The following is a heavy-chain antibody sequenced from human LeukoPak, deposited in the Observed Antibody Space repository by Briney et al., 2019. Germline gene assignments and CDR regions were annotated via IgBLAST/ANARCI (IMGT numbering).Heavy chain of an antibody. CDR2: IYTSGGA. Sequence: SETLSLTCIVSGDSISTYYWSWIRQSAGKGLEWIGRIYTSGGAKYGPSLKSRVSISVDETKNQVSLRLTSATAADTAVYYCARELQLRVWGQGTLVTVSS. CDR1: GDSISTYY. V-gene: IGHV4-4*07. CDR3: ARELQLRV. J-gene: IGHJ4*02. D-gene: IGHD1-1*01.